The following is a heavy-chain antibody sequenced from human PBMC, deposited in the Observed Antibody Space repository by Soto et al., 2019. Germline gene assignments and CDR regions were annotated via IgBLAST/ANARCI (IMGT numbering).Heavy chain of an antibody. CDR3: AREAGYCSRTSCYRRAFDT. CDR2: INTDGGTS. J-gene: IGHJ3*02. D-gene: IGHD2-2*01. CDR1: GFTFSGHW. Sequence: EIQLTESGGALVQPGGSLRLSCAASGFTFSGHWMHWVRQVPGKGLEWVSRINTDGGTSAYADSVRGRFTISRDNAKNTLYLQMNCLRAEDMAVYYCAREAGYCSRTSCYRRAFDTWGQGTTVSVSS. V-gene: IGHV3-74*03.